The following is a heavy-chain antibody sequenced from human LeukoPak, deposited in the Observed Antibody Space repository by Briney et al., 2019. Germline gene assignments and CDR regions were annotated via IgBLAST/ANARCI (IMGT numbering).Heavy chain of an antibody. J-gene: IGHJ6*03. V-gene: IGHV3-21*01. CDR3: ARASHPYYNYYYMDV. CDR2: ISSSSSYI. CDR1: GFTFSSYS. Sequence: PGGSLRLSCAASGFTFSSYSMNWVRQAPGKGLEWVSSISSSSSYIYYADSVKGRFTISRDNAKNSLYLQMNSLRAEDTAVYYCARASHPYYNYYYMDVWGKGTTVTVSS.